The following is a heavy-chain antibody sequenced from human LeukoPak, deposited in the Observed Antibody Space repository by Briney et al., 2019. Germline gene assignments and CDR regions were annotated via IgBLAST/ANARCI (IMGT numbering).Heavy chain of an antibody. CDR2: IYPSGST. V-gene: IGHV4-4*07. J-gene: IGHJ4*02. Sequence: KTSETLSLTCTVSGGSTSSYYWSWIRQPAGKGLEWIGRIYPSGSTDYNPSLKSRVTMSVDTSKPQFSLKLTAVTAADTAVYYCARETTLSSSDRHNPFDYWGQGTLVTVSS. D-gene: IGHD3-10*02. CDR1: GGSTSSYY. CDR3: ARETTLSSSDRHNPFDY.